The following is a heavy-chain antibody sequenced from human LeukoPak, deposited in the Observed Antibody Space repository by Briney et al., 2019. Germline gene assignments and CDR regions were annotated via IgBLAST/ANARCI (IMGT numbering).Heavy chain of an antibody. CDR2: INHSGST. J-gene: IGHJ6*03. Sequence: PSETLSLTCAVYGGSFSGYYWSWIRQPPGKGLEWIGEINHSGSTNYNPSLKSRVTISVDTSKNQFSLKLSSVTAADTAVYYCARVVGSGSYYTKYYYYHMDVWGKGTTVTVSS. CDR3: ARVVGSGSYYTKYYYYHMDV. D-gene: IGHD3-10*01. CDR1: GGSFSGYY. V-gene: IGHV4-34*01.